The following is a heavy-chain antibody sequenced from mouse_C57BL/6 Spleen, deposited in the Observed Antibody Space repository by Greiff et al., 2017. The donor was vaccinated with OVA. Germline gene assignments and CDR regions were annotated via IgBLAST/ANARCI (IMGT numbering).Heavy chain of an antibody. Sequence: VQLKESGPELVKPGASVKISCKASGYAFSSSWMNWVKQRPGKGLEWIGRIYPGDGDTNYNGKFKGKATLTADKSSSTAYMQLSSLTSEDSAVYFCARSGGYRGYFDVWGTGTTVTVSS. CDR2: IYPGDGDT. J-gene: IGHJ1*03. CDR1: GYAFSSSW. CDR3: ARSGGYRGYFDV. V-gene: IGHV1-82*01. D-gene: IGHD2-2*01.